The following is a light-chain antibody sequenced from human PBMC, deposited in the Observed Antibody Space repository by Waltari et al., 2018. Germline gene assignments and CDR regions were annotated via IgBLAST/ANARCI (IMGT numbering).Light chain of an antibody. CDR3: QAWDSSTVV. CDR1: KLGDKY. J-gene: IGLJ2*01. Sequence: SYELTQPPSASVSPGQTASITCSGDKLGDKYVCWYQQKPGQSPVMVIYQDSKRPSGIPERFSGSNSGNTATLTISGTQAMDGADYYCQAWDSSTVVFGGGTKLTVL. CDR2: QDS. V-gene: IGLV3-1*01.